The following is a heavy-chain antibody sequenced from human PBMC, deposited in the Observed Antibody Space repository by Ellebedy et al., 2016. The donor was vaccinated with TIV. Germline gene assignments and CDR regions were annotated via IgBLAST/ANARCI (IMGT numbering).Heavy chain of an antibody. CDR2: INQDGSDT. J-gene: IGHJ3*02. CDR3: ATDGSYGDYRFPAHAFTM. CDR1: GFSFRSYW. D-gene: IGHD4-17*01. Sequence: GESLKISCAASGFSFRSYWMSWLRQPPGKGLEWVANINQDGSDTYYVDSVRGRFTISRDNAKNSLFLQMNSLRAEDTSVYYCATDGSYGDYRFPAHAFTMWGQGTMVTVSS. V-gene: IGHV3-7*01.